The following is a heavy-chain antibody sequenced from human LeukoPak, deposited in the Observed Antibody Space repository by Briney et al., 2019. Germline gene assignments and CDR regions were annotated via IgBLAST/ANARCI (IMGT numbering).Heavy chain of an antibody. D-gene: IGHD3-22*01. CDR1: GGSLSSGGYY. Sequence: SETLSLTCSVSGGSLSSGGYYWTWIRQPAGKGPEWIGRIYASGSTNYNPPLKSRVTMSVDTSKNQFSLKLSSVTAADTAVYYCARAYARGTIIVGDIFDIWGQGTMVTVSS. CDR3: ARAYARGTIIVGDIFDI. CDR2: IYASGST. J-gene: IGHJ3*02. V-gene: IGHV4-61*02.